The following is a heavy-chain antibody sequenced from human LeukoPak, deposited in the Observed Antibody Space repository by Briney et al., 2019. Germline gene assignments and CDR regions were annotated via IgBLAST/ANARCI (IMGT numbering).Heavy chain of an antibody. V-gene: IGHV3-9*01. Sequence: GRSLRLSCAASGFTFDDYAMHWVRQAPGKGLEWVSGISWNSGSIGYADSVKGRFTISRDNAKNSLYLQMNSLRAEDTALYYCAKVRFYYYGMDVWGQGTTVTVSS. J-gene: IGHJ6*02. CDR3: AKVRFYYYGMDV. CDR1: GFTFDDYA. CDR2: ISWNSGSI.